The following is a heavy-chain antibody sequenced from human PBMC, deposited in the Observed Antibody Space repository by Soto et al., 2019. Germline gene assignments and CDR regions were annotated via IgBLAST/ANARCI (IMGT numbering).Heavy chain of an antibody. CDR2: IGASVDIT. CDR1: GFSFTNFA. Sequence: VGSLRLSCAASGFSFTNFAMSWVRQAPGKGLEWVAGIGASVDITWYADSVKGRLSISRDNSKNTLYLQLNSLRFEDTAVYYCAKEDFAERGDDGCESWGPGTTVSVSA. V-gene: IGHV3-23*01. CDR3: AKEDFAERGDDGCES. J-gene: IGHJ5*02. D-gene: IGHD2-21*02.